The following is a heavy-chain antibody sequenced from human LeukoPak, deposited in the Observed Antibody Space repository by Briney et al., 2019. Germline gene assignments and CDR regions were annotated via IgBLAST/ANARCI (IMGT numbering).Heavy chain of an antibody. D-gene: IGHD2-21*01. CDR3: ARDSEASRLFDY. CDR1: GGSFSGYY. Sequence: PSETLSLTCAVYGGSFSGYYWSWIRQPPGKGLEWIGEINHSGSTNYNPSLKSRVTISMDTSKNQYSLKLSSVTAADTAVYYCARDSEASRLFDYWGQGTLVTVSS. CDR2: INHSGST. V-gene: IGHV4-34*01. J-gene: IGHJ4*02.